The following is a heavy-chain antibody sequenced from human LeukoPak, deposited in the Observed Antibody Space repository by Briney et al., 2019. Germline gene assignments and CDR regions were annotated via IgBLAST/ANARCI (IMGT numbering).Heavy chain of an antibody. Sequence: GGSLRLSCAASGFTLSGSAIHWVRQASGKGLEWVGRIRSKSNNYATTYGASVKGRFTFSRDDSKNTAYLQMNSLKTEDTAVYYCTRSLYYDSWSGYFGGEDFDYWGQGTLVTVSS. CDR2: IRSKSNNYAT. V-gene: IGHV3-73*01. CDR1: GFTLSGSA. J-gene: IGHJ4*02. CDR3: TRSLYYDSWSGYFGGEDFDY. D-gene: IGHD3-3*01.